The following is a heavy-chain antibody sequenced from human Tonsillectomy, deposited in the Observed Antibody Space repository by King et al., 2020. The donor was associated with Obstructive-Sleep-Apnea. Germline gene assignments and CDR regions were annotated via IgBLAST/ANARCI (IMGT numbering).Heavy chain of an antibody. D-gene: IGHD2-2*01. CDR3: VKVQGDCSSTTWGGVDY. CDR1: GYTFTSHD. V-gene: IGHV1-8*01. CDR2: MNPNTGNA. Sequence: QLVQSGAEVKRPGASVKVSCKASGYTFTSHDINWVRQATGQGLEWMGWMNPNTGNAGYAQKFQGRVAMTRDTSISTAYMELSSLGSEDTAVYYCVKVQGDCSSTTWGGVDYWGQGTLVAVSS. J-gene: IGHJ4*02.